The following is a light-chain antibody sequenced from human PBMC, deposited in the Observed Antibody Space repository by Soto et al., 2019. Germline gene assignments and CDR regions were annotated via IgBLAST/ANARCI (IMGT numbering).Light chain of an antibody. CDR2: DAS. CDR3: QQRSNWPIT. V-gene: IGKV3-11*01. CDR1: QSVSSY. J-gene: IGKJ5*01. Sequence: EIVLTQSPATLSLSPGERATLSCRTSQSVSSYFAWYQQKPGRAPRLLIYDASNRATGIPARFIGSGSGTDFTLTISSLEQEDVAVYYCQQRSNWPITFGQGTRLEIK.